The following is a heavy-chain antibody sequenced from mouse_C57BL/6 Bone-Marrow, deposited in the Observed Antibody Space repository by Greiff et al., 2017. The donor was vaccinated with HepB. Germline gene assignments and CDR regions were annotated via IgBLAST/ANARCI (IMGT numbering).Heavy chain of an antibody. J-gene: IGHJ4*01. V-gene: IGHV3-6*01. D-gene: IGHD2-2*01. CDR1: GYSITSGYY. Sequence: EVKLLESGPGLVKPSQSLSLTCSVTGYSITSGYYWNWIRQFPGNKLEWMGYISYDGSNNYNPSLKNRISITRDTSKNQFFLKLNSVTTEDTATYYCARNWLYYAMDYWGQGTSVTVSS. CDR2: ISYDGSN. CDR3: ARNWLYYAMDY.